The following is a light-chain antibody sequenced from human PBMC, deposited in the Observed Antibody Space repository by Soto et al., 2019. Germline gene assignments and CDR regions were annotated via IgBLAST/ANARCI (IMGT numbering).Light chain of an antibody. J-gene: IGKJ2*01. CDR1: QSVSSN. CDR2: GAS. CDR3: QQYNKWPPYT. Sequence: EIVMTQSPANLSVSPGERATLSCRASQSVSSNLAWYQQKPCQGPRLLIYGASTRATSIPARFSGSGSGTEFTLTINSMQSEDFAVYYCQQYNKWPPYTFGQGTKLEIK. V-gene: IGKV3-15*01.